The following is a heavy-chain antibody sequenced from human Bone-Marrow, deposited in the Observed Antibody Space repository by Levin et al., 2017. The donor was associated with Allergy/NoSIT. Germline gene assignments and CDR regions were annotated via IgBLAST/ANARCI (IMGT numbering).Heavy chain of an antibody. CDR3: VRSQGWGSPPPHFDY. CDR2: IYPNDAK. Sequence: SGPTLVKPTETLTLTCIVSDLSLNNDKLGVSWIRQPPGKALEWLAHIYPNDAKFYRTSLTTRVTISKDTSKRQVVLTMTHMQPVDTGTYYCVRSQGWGSPPPHFDYWGQGARVAVSS. J-gene: IGHJ4*02. CDR1: DLSLNNDKLG. V-gene: IGHV2-26*01. D-gene: IGHD3-16*01.